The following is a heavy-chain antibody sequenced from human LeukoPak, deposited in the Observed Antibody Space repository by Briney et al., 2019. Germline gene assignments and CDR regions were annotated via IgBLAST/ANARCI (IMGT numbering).Heavy chain of an antibody. CDR2: INHSGST. Sequence: PSETLSLTCAVYGGSFSGYYWSWIRQPPGKGLEWIGEINHSGSTNYNPSLKSRVTISVDTSKNQFSLKLSSVTAADTAVYYCARLGYSSSWLTYYYMDVWGKGTTVTISS. CDR3: ARLGYSSSWLTYYYMDV. J-gene: IGHJ6*03. D-gene: IGHD6-13*01. CDR1: GGSFSGYY. V-gene: IGHV4-34*01.